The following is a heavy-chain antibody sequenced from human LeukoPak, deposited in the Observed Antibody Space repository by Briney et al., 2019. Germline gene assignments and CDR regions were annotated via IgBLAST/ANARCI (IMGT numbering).Heavy chain of an antibody. CDR1: GFTFSNYN. D-gene: IGHD1-26*01. Sequence: GGSLRPSCAASGFTFSNYNMNWVRQAPGRGLEWVSSITSGSTYVFYTDSVKGRFTISRDNAKNSLYLQMNSLRAEDTAVYYCARDPYSGAYGDSYYYYMDLWGQGTTVTISS. J-gene: IGHJ6*03. CDR2: ITSGSTYV. CDR3: ARDPYSGAYGDSYYYYMDL. V-gene: IGHV3-21*01.